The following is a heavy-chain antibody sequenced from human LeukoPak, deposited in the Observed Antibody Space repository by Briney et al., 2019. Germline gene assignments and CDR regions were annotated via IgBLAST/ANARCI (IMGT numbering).Heavy chain of an antibody. V-gene: IGHV1-18*01. CDR3: ARAVDSRSYRRFYN. J-gene: IGHJ4*02. CDR1: GYTFTSYG. Sequence: GASVKVSCKASGYTFTSYGISWVRQAPGQGLEWMGWISAYNGNTNYAQKLQGRVTMTTDTSTSTAYMEPRSLRSYDTAVYYCARAVDSRSYRRFYNWGQGTLGTVSS. D-gene: IGHD3-16*02. CDR2: ISAYNGNT.